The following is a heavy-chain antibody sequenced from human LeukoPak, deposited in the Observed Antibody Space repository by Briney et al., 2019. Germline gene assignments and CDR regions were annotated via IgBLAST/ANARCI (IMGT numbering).Heavy chain of an antibody. Sequence: ASVKVSCKVSGHTVTEFSIHWVRQAPGKGLEWMGGFDPDDAETVFARKFQGRVTMTEDTSTNTAYMELTSRRSEDTAVYYCATGQTTPVLVDTLHFWGQGTLVTVSS. CDR2: FDPDDAET. V-gene: IGHV1-24*01. J-gene: IGHJ4*02. D-gene: IGHD4-17*01. CDR1: GHTVTEFS. CDR3: ATGQTTPVLVDTLHF.